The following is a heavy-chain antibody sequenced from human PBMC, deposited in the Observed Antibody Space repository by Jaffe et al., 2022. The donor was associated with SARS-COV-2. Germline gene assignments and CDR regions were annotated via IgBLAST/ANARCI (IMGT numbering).Heavy chain of an antibody. CDR1: GFTFSNAW. V-gene: IGHV3-15*01. J-gene: IGHJ6*02. CDR2: IKSEIDDGTT. CDR3: NTDGGWNDDFRLDGLDV. D-gene: IGHD1-1*01. Sequence: EVQLVESGGGLVKPGGSLRLSCAASGFTFSNAWMSWVRQAPGKGLEWVGRIKSEIDDGTTDYAAPVKGRFTISRDDSKNTLYLQMNSLKTEDTAVYYCNTDGGWNDDFRLDGLDVWGQGTTVTVSS.